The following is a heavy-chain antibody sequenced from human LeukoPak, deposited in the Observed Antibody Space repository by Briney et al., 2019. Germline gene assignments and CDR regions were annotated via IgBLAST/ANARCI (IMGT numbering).Heavy chain of an antibody. CDR1: GFTITTYA. D-gene: IGHD3-9*01. CDR3: AKGRWGLTINNFDI. J-gene: IGHJ3*02. V-gene: IGHV3-23*01. Sequence: KPGGSLRLSCAASGFTITTYAMGWVRQAPGKGLEWVSVISDRGDSTHYIDSVKGRFTISRDSFKNTLYLQIDSLRGEDTAVYYCAKGRWGLTINNFDIWGQGTMVTVSS. CDR2: ISDRGDST.